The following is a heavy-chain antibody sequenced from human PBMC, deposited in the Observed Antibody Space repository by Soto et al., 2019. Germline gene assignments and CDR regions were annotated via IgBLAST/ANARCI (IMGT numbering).Heavy chain of an antibody. CDR3: ASLRRPYVLDV. CDR1: GASISSGAYY. CDR2: IYYSGGT. J-gene: IGHJ6*02. V-gene: IGHV4-31*03. Sequence: QVQLQESGPGLVNPSQTLSLTCTVSGASISSGAYYWSWMRQHPGKGLEWIGYIYYSGGTYYNPSLNSRGTISGDTSKNQFSLRLNSVTAADTAVYYCASLRRPYVLDVWGHGTTVTVSS.